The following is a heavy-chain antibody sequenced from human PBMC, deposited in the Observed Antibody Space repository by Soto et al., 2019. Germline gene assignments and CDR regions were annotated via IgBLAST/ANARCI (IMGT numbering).Heavy chain of an antibody. D-gene: IGHD3-3*01. J-gene: IGHJ6*02. CDR3: ARGSITIFGVVTNYGMDV. CDR2: INPNSGGT. Sequence: ASVKVSCKASGYTFTGYYMHWVRQAPGQGLEWMGWINPNSGGTNYAQKFQGWVTMTRDTSISTAYMELSRLRSDDTAVYYCARGSITIFGVVTNYGMDVWGQGTTVTVSS. CDR1: GYTFTGYY. V-gene: IGHV1-2*04.